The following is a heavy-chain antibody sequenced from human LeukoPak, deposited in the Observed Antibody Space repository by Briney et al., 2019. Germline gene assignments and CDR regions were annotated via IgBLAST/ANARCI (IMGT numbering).Heavy chain of an antibody. Sequence: ASVKISCKTSGYRFTNFGMNWVRQAPGQGLEWMGWMKPDNGNTGYAQKFQGRVSMSGDTSISTAFMVLNSLRADDTAVYFCARGPRESSSSDYWGQGTLVTVSS. D-gene: IGHD6-13*01. CDR2: MKPDNGNT. CDR1: GYRFTNFG. J-gene: IGHJ4*02. CDR3: ARGPRESSSSDY. V-gene: IGHV1-8*01.